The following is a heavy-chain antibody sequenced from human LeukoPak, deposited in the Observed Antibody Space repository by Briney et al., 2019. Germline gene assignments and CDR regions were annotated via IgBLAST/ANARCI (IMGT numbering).Heavy chain of an antibody. D-gene: IGHD3-3*01. CDR2: ISYDGSNK. CDR3: ARDDFWSGYYSY. CDR1: GFTFSSYG. Sequence: PGGSLRLSCAASGFTFSSYGMHWVRQAPGKGLEWVAVISYDGSNKYYADSVKGRFTISRDNSKDTLYLQMNSLRAEDTAVYYCARDDFWSGYYSYWGQGTLVTVSS. J-gene: IGHJ4*02. V-gene: IGHV3-30*03.